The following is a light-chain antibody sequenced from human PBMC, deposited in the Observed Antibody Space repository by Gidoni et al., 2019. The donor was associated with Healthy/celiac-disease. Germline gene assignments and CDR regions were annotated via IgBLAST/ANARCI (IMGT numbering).Light chain of an antibody. J-gene: IGKJ5*01. CDR3: QEDDNLPL. Sequence: DIQMTQSPSSLSASVGDRVTITCQASQDISNYLNWYQQKPGKAPKLLIYDASNLETGVPSRCSGSGSGTDFTFTISRLQPEDIATYYCQEDDNLPLFGQGTRVEIK. V-gene: IGKV1-33*01. CDR1: QDISNY. CDR2: DAS.